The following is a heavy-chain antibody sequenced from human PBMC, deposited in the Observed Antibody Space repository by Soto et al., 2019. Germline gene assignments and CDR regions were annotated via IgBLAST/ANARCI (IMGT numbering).Heavy chain of an antibody. Sequence: PSETLSLTCTVSVGSLSSSPCYWSWIRQPPGKGLELIGIINYSGSAYYNPSLKSRVTISVDTSKNQFSLKLNSVTAADTAVYYCARRLNGVAVDYWGQGTLVTVSS. D-gene: IGHD2-15*01. CDR3: ARRLNGVAVDY. V-gene: IGHV4-39*01. CDR1: VGSLSSSPCY. CDR2: INYSGSA. J-gene: IGHJ4*02.